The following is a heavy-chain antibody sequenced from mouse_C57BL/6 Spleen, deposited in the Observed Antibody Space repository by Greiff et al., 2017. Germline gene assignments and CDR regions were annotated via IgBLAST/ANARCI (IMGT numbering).Heavy chain of an antibody. CDR1: GFNIKDDY. CDR3: TTRGYGSRGDY. V-gene: IGHV14-4*01. J-gene: IGHJ2*01. D-gene: IGHD1-1*01. CDR2: LDPENGDT. Sequence: VQLQQSGAELVRPGASVKLSCTASGFNIKDDYMHWVKQRPEQGLEWIGWLDPENGDTVYASKFQGKATITADTPSNTAYLQLSSLTSEDTAVYYCTTRGYGSRGDYCGQGTTLTVAS.